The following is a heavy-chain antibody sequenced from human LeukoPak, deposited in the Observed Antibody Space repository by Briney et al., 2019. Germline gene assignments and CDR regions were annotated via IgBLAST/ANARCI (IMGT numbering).Heavy chain of an antibody. CDR1: GYTFTGYY. J-gene: IGHJ6*03. Sequence: AASVNVSCKSSGYTFTGYYMHWVRQAPGQGLEWMGWINPNSGGTHYAQKFQGRVTMTRDTSISTAYMELSRLRSDDTAVYYCARDRCSSTSCYPGGYYYYYMDVWGKGTTVTVSS. D-gene: IGHD2-2*01. V-gene: IGHV1-2*02. CDR2: INPNSGGT. CDR3: ARDRCSSTSCYPGGYYYYYMDV.